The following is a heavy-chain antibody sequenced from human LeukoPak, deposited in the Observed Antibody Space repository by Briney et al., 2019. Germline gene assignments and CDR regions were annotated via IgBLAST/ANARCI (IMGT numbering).Heavy chain of an antibody. Sequence: GGSLRLSCAASGFTFSSYGMHWVRQAPGKGLEWVAVISYDGSNKYYADSVKGRFTISRDNSKNTLYLQMNSLRAEDTAVHYCAKIYGGNYWYFDLWGRGTLVTVSS. V-gene: IGHV3-30*18. J-gene: IGHJ2*01. CDR1: GFTFSSYG. D-gene: IGHD4-23*01. CDR3: AKIYGGNYWYFDL. CDR2: ISYDGSNK.